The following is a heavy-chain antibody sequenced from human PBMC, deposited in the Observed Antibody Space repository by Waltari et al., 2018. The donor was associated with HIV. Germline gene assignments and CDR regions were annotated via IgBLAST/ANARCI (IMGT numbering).Heavy chain of an antibody. V-gene: IGHV1-69*01. CDR3: ARRLMDYSIFDY. J-gene: IGHJ4*02. CDR2: IIPIFGTA. CDR1: GGTFSSYA. D-gene: IGHD2-15*01. Sequence: SVKVSCKASGGTFSSYAISWVRQAPGQGLEWMGGIIPIFGTANYAQKFQGRVTITADESTSTAYMELSSLRSEDTAVYYCARRLMDYSIFDYWGQGTLVTVSS.